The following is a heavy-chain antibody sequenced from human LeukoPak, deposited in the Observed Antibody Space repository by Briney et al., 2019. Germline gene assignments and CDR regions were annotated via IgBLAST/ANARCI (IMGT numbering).Heavy chain of an antibody. D-gene: IGHD3-22*01. Sequence: SETLSLTCAVYGGSFSGYYWSWIRQPPGKGQEWIGEISQSGSANYNPSHKSRVTISVDTSKSQFSLKLNSVTAADTALYYCTRRVGTNPYYYDSSGYFDYWGQGTLVIVSS. CDR3: TRRVGTNPYYYDSSGYFDY. J-gene: IGHJ4*02. CDR1: GGSFSGYY. CDR2: ISQSGSA. V-gene: IGHV4-34*01.